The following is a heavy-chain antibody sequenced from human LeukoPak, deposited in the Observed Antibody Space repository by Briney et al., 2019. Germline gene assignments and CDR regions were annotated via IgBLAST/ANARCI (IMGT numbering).Heavy chain of an antibody. Sequence: PGGSLRLSCTASGFTFSTYAMSWVRQAPGKGVEWVSGITGSGSITYYAGSVKGRFIISRDNFKSTLYLQMNSLRAEDTVVYYCAKGVGGFDPWGQGTLVTVSS. CDR2: ITGSGSIT. CDR1: GFTFSTYA. V-gene: IGHV3-23*01. D-gene: IGHD3-10*01. J-gene: IGHJ5*02. CDR3: AKGVGGFDP.